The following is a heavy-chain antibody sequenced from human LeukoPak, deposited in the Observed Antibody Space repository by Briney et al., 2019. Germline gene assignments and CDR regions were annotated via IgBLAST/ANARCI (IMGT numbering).Heavy chain of an antibody. D-gene: IGHD6-19*01. J-gene: IGHJ4*02. V-gene: IGHV1-24*01. Sequence: ASVKVSCKVSGYTLTELSMRWVRQALGKGLGRRGGFDPEDGETIYAQKFQGTVTMTEDTSTDTAYMELTSLRSEDTAVYYCATGKIAVAGRGDFDYWGQGTLVTVSS. CDR2: FDPEDGET. CDR1: GYTLTELS. CDR3: ATGKIAVAGRGDFDY.